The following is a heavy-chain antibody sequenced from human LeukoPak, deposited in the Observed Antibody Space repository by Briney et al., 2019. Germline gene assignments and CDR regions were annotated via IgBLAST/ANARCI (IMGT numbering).Heavy chain of an antibody. J-gene: IGHJ5*02. Sequence: GASLQISCEGSGYIFTSYWIGWGRPLPGKGLEWMGIIYPGDSDTRYSPSFQGQVTISADKSISTAYLQWSSLKASDTAMYYCARHPPPRDGNWFDPWGQGTLVTVSS. CDR3: ARHPPPRDGNWFDP. CDR1: GYIFTSYW. D-gene: IGHD4-17*01. CDR2: IYPGDSDT. V-gene: IGHV5-51*01.